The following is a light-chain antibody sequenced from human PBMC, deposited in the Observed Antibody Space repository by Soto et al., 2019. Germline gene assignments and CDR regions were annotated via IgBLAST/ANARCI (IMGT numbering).Light chain of an antibody. V-gene: IGKV1-39*01. CDR1: QSISSY. CDR3: QQSYSTLTWT. CDR2: AAS. J-gene: IGKJ1*01. Sequence: DIQMTQSPSSLSASLGDRVTITCRASQSISSYLNCYQQKPGKAPKLLIYAASSLQSGVPSRFSGSGSGTDFTLTISSLQPEDFATYYCQQSYSTLTWTFGQGTKVEIK.